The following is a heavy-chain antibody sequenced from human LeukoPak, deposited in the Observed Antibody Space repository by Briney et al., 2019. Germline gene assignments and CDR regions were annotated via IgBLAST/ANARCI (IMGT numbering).Heavy chain of an antibody. V-gene: IGHV3-23*01. CDR2: ISGSGGST. J-gene: IGHJ4*02. Sequence: GGSLRLSCAASGFTFSNYGMSWVRQAPGKGLEWVSAISGSGGSTYFPDSVKGRFTISRDNSKSTLYLQMNSLRAEDTAVYFCAKVRNGDYGHYLQVPDFDYWGQGTLVTVSS. D-gene: IGHD4-17*01. CDR1: GFTFSNYG. CDR3: AKVRNGDYGHYLQVPDFDY.